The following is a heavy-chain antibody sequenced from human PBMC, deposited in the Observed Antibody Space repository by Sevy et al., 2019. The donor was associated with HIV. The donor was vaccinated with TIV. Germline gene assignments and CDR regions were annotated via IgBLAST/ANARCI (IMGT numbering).Heavy chain of an antibody. J-gene: IGHJ4*02. CDR1: GFTFSNAW. CDR2: IKSKTDGGTT. V-gene: IGHV3-15*01. Sequence: GGSLRLSCAASGFTFSNAWMSWVRQAPGKGLEWVGRIKSKTDGGTTDYAAPVKGRLTISRDDSKNTLYLQMNSLKTEDTAVYYCTTATLPYCSGGSCYSFDYWGQGTLVTVSS. CDR3: TTATLPYCSGGSCYSFDY. D-gene: IGHD2-15*01.